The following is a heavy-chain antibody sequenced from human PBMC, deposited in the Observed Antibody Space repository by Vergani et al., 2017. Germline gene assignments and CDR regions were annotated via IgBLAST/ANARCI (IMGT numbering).Heavy chain of an antibody. Sequence: QVQLVQSGAEVKTPGASVKVSCKASGYTFTSYGISWVRQAPGQGLEWMGWISSYNGNTNYSQKLQGRVTMTTDTSTSTAYMELRSLRSDDTAVYYCARDSWDSDRNDDAFDIWGQGTMVTVSS. CDR3: ARDSWDSDRNDDAFDI. CDR2: ISSYNGNT. CDR1: GYTFTSYG. J-gene: IGHJ3*02. D-gene: IGHD2-15*01. V-gene: IGHV1-18*01.